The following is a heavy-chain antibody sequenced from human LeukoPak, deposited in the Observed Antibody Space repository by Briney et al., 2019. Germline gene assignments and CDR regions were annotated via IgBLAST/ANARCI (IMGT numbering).Heavy chain of an antibody. CDR3: ARGRLGGQFNWMPSPPDY. CDR1: GFTFSSYS. V-gene: IGHV3-48*04. CDR2: ISYNSGTI. J-gene: IGHJ4*02. Sequence: PGGSLRLSCAASGFTFSSYSMNWVRQAPGKGLGWLSYISYNSGTISYADSVKGRFTVSRDDAANSLYLQMTSLRVEDTAVYYCARGRLGGQFNWMPSPPDYWGQGTLVTVSS. D-gene: IGHD1-20*01.